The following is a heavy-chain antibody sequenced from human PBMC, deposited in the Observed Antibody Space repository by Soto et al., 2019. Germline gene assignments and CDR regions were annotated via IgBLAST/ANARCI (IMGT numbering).Heavy chain of an antibody. J-gene: IGHJ5*02. CDR3: AGGLGYCSSTSCLSTPYNWFDP. CDR1: GGTFSSYA. D-gene: IGHD2-2*01. V-gene: IGHV1-69*13. CDR2: IIPIFGTA. Sequence: GASVKVSCKASGGTFSSYAISWVRQAPGQGFEWMGGIIPIFGTANYAQKFQGRVTITADESTSTAYMELSSLRSEDTAVYYCAGGLGYCSSTSCLSTPYNWFDPWGQGTLVTVSS.